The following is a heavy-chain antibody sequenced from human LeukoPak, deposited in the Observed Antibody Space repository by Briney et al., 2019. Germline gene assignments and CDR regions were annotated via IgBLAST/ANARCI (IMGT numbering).Heavy chain of an antibody. CDR3: AYRGRDIVVVPADYTKPQATYYFDY. V-gene: IGHV1-2*02. J-gene: IGHJ4*02. Sequence: GASVKVSCKASGYTFTGYYMHWVRQAPGQGLEWMGWINPNSGGTNYAQKFQGRVTMTRDTSISTAYMKLSRLRSDDTAVYYCAYRGRDIVVVPADYTKPQATYYFDYWGQGTLVTAS. D-gene: IGHD2-2*01. CDR1: GYTFTGYY. CDR2: INPNSGGT.